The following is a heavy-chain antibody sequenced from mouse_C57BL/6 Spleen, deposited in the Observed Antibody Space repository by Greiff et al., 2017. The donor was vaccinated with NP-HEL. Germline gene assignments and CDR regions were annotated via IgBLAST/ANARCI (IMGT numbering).Heavy chain of an antibody. CDR3: ARMDYGSSWGYAMDY. Sequence: EVQLQQSGPELVKPGASVKISCKASGYTFTDYYMNWVKQSHGKSLEWIGDINPNNGGTSYNQKFKGKATLTVDKSSSTAYMELRSLTSEDSAVYYCARMDYGSSWGYAMDYWGQGTSVTVSS. J-gene: IGHJ4*01. CDR1: GYTFTDYY. CDR2: INPNNGGT. V-gene: IGHV1-26*01. D-gene: IGHD1-1*01.